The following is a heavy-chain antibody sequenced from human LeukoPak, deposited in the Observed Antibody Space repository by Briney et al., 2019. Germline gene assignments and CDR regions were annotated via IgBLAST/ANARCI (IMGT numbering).Heavy chain of an antibody. CDR1: GFTFSIYW. J-gene: IGHJ3*02. CDR3: FIPPYTTIFGVVIREGAFDI. CDR2: INSDGSGT. V-gene: IGHV3-74*01. Sequence: GGSLRLSCAASGFTFSIYWMHWVRQAPGKGLVWVSRINSDGSGTSYADSVKGRFTISRDNAKNTLYLQMNSLRAEDTAVYYCFIPPYTTIFGVVIREGAFDIWGQGTMVTVSS. D-gene: IGHD3-3*01.